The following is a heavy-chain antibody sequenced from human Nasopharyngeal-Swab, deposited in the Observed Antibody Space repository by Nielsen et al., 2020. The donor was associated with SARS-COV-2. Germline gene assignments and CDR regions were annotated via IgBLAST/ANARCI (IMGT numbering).Heavy chain of an antibody. CDR3: ARDPAIITMISLELPGLAFDI. D-gene: IGHD3-22*01. J-gene: IGHJ3*02. V-gene: IGHV4-61*02. Sequence: SETLSLTCTVSGGTVSGGSISSGSYYWSWIRQPAGKGLEWIGRIYTSGSTNYNPSLKSRVTISVDTFKNQFSLKLSSVTAADTAVYYCARDPAIITMISLELPGLAFDIWGQGTMVTVSS. CDR1: GGSISSGSYY. CDR2: IYTSGST.